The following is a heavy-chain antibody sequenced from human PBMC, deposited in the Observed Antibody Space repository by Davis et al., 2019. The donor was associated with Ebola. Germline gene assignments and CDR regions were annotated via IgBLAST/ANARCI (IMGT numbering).Heavy chain of an antibody. V-gene: IGHV3-48*02. CDR2: ISSSSSTI. D-gene: IGHD3-3*01. CDR1: GFTFSNAW. J-gene: IGHJ4*02. CDR3: ARGGYD. Sequence: GESLKISCAASGFTFSNAWISWVRQAPGKGLEWVSYISSSSSTIYYAGSVKGRFTISRDNAKNSLYLQMNSLRDEDTAVYYYARGGYDWGQGTLVTVSS.